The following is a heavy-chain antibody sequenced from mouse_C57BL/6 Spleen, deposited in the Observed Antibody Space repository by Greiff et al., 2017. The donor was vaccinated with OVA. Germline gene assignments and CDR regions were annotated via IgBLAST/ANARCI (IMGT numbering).Heavy chain of an antibody. CDR1: GYTFTDYY. D-gene: IGHD2-1*01. CDR2: INPNNGGT. J-gene: IGHJ2*01. V-gene: IGHV1-26*01. Sequence: EVKLQQSGPELVKPGASVKISCKASGYTFTDYYMNWVKQSHGKSLEWIGDINPNNGGTSYIQKFKGKATLTVDKSSSTAYMELRSLTSEVSAVYYCARRVGNPDYWGQGTTLTVSS. CDR3: ARRVGNPDY.